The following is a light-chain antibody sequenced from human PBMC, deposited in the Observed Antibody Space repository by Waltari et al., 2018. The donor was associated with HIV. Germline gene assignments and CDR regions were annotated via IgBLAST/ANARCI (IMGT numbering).Light chain of an antibody. CDR2: GVS. V-gene: IGLV2-14*01. J-gene: IGLJ2*01. CDR1: RSDIGGSDY. CDR3: SAYTTYSPLAV. Sequence: QSALTQPASVSGSRGQSLTISCTGTRSDIGGSDYVSWYQQHPGKAPKLPIYGVSSRPSGVSNRFSGSRSGNTASLTISGLQADDEAHYYCSAYTTYSPLAVFGGGTKLTVL.